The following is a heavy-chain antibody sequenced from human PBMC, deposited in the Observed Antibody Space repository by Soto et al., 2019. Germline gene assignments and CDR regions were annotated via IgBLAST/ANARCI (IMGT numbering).Heavy chain of an antibody. D-gene: IGHD6-19*01. V-gene: IGHV4-39*01. CDR2: IYYSGST. Sequence: QLQLQESGPGLVKPSETLSLTCTVSGGSISSSSYYWGWIRQPPGKGLEWIGSIYYSGSTYYNPSLKSRVTISVDTSKNQFSLKLSSVTAADTAVYYCARIIAVAQDLYLDYWGQGTLVTVSS. CDR3: ARIIAVAQDLYLDY. J-gene: IGHJ4*02. CDR1: GGSISSSSYY.